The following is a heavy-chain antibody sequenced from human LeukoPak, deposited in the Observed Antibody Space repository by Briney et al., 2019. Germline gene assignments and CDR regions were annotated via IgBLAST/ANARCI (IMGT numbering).Heavy chain of an antibody. CDR3: ARTDYNWSYLL. V-gene: IGHV4-59*10. CDR1: GGSFSGYY. CDR2: IYTSGST. Sequence: PSETLSLTCAVYGGSFSGYYWSWIRQPAGKGLEWIGRIYTSGSTNYNPSLKSRVTMSVDTSKNQFSLKLSSVTAADTAVYYCARTDYNWSYLLWGQGTLVTVSS. J-gene: IGHJ4*02. D-gene: IGHD1-7*01.